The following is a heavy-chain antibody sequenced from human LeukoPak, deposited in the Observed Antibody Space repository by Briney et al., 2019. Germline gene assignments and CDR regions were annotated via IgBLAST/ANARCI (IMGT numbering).Heavy chain of an antibody. CDR2: INHSGST. J-gene: IGHJ3*02. CDR1: GGSFSGYY. Sequence: ASETLSLTCAVYGGSFSGYYWNWMRQPPGKGLEWIGEINHSGSTNYNPSLKSRVTISVDTSKNQFSLKLSSVTAADTAVYYCPREDVYYDSSGYYHDAFDIWGQGTMVTVSS. D-gene: IGHD3-22*01. V-gene: IGHV4-34*01. CDR3: PREDVYYDSSGYYHDAFDI.